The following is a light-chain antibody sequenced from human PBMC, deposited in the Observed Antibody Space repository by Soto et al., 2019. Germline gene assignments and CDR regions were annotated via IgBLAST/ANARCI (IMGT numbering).Light chain of an antibody. Sequence: DIQMTQSPSSLSASVGDRVTITCRASQSISSYLNWYQQKPGKAPKPLIYAASSLQSGVPSRFSGSESGAEFTLTISSLQPEDFATYYCQPLHSYPITVGQGTRLEIK. V-gene: IGKV1-39*01. J-gene: IGKJ5*01. CDR3: QPLHSYPIT. CDR2: AAS. CDR1: QSISSY.